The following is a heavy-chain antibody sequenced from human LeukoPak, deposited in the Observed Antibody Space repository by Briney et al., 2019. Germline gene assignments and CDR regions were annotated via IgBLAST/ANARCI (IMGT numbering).Heavy chain of an antibody. CDR2: IIPILGIA. D-gene: IGHD3-22*01. V-gene: IGHV1-69*04. J-gene: IGHJ5*02. CDR3: ARTYSSGIYNWFDP. Sequence: GASVKVSCKASGGTFSSYAISWVRQPPGQGLEWMGRIIPILGIANYAQKFQGRVTIIADKSTSTAYMELSSLRSDDTAVYYCARTYSSGIYNWFDPWGQGTLVTVSS. CDR1: GGTFSSYA.